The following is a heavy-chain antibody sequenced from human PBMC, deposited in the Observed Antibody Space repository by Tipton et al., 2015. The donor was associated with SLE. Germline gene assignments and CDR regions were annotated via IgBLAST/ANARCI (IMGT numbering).Heavy chain of an antibody. Sequence: LRLSCTVSGDSLSSDTYYWSWIRQPPGKGLEWIGYIYYSGSTYRVPSLESRITMSVDTSNNQFSLKMSSVTAADTAVYYCARGRRNRKRSSDPFDKRGQGTMVTVSS. V-gene: IGHV4-31*03. CDR3: ARGRRNRKRSSDPFDK. J-gene: IGHJ3*02. CDR1: GDSLSSDTYY. CDR2: IYYSGST. D-gene: IGHD1-14*01.